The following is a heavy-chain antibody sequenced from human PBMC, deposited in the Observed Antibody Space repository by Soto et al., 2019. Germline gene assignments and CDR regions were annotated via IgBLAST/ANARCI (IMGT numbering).Heavy chain of an antibody. V-gene: IGHV1-69*02. J-gene: IGHJ6*02. Sequence: QVQLVQSGAEVKKPGSSVKVSCKASGGTFSSYTISWVRQAPGLGLEWMGRIIPILGIANYAQKFQGRVTITADKSTSTAYMELSSLRSEDTAVYYCARVNRHYYYGMDVWGQGTTVTVSS. CDR3: ARVNRHYYYGMDV. CDR1: GGTFSSYT. CDR2: IIPILGIA.